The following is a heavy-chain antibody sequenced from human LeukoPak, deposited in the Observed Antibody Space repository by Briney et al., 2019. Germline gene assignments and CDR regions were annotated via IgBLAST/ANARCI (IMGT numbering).Heavy chain of an antibody. CDR1: DDSFSSHY. J-gene: IGHJ3*02. CDR2: ISYIGST. V-gene: IGHV4-59*11. CDR3: ARDLVTVTKGFDI. D-gene: IGHD4-17*01. Sequence: SETLSLTCAVSDDSFSSHYWTWIRQPPGKGLEWIGYISYIGSTNYNPSLKSRVTISIDTYRNQFSLRLSSVTAADTAVYYCARDLVTVTKGFDIWGQGTMVSVSS.